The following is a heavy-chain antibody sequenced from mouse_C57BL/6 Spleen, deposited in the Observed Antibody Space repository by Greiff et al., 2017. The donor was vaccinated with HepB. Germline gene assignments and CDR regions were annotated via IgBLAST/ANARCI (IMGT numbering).Heavy chain of an antibody. Sequence: QVQLKESGAELVRPGASVTLSCKASGYTFTDYEMHWVKQTPVHGLEWIGAIDPETGGTAYNQKFKGKAILTADKSSSTAYMELRSLTSEDSAVYYCTRGPLYLDYWGQGTTLTVSS. CDR2: IDPETGGT. J-gene: IGHJ2*01. CDR1: GYTFTDYE. D-gene: IGHD6-1*01. V-gene: IGHV1-15*01. CDR3: TRGPLYLDY.